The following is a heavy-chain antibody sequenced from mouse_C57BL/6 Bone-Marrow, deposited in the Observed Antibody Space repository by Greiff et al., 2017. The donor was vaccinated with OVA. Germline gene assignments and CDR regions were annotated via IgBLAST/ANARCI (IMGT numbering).Heavy chain of an antibody. V-gene: IGHV14-4*01. J-gene: IGHJ4*01. CDR2: IDPGNGDT. Sequence: VQLQQSGAELVRPGASVKLSCTASGFNIKDDYMHWVKQRPEQGLEWIGWIDPGNGDTEYASKFQGKATITADTSSNTAYLQLSSLTSEDTAVYYCTAITTVVEGYWGQGTSVTVSS. CDR1: GFNIKDDY. D-gene: IGHD1-1*01. CDR3: TAITTVVEGY.